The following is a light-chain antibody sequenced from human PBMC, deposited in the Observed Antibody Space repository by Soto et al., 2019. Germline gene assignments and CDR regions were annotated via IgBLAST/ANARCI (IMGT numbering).Light chain of an antibody. CDR3: QKYNSAPW. Sequence: DIQMTQSPSSLSASVGDRVTITCRASQGISNYLAWYQQKPGKVPKLLIYAASTLQSGVPSRFSGSGSGTDFTLTISSLQPEDVANYYCQKYNSAPWFGGGTKVEIK. CDR1: QGISNY. V-gene: IGKV1-27*01. J-gene: IGKJ4*02. CDR2: AAS.